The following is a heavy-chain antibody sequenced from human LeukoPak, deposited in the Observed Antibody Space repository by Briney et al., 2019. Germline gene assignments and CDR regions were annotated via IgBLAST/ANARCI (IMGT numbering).Heavy chain of an antibody. J-gene: IGHJ3*02. CDR3: AKGKWELLKRWSAFDI. D-gene: IGHD1-26*01. CDR1: GFTFDDYA. V-gene: IGHV3-9*01. CDR2: ISWNSGSI. Sequence: PGGSLRLSCAASGFTFDDYAMHWVRQAPGKGLEWVSGISWNSGSIGYADSVKGRFTISRDNAKNSLYLQMNSLRAEDTALYYCAKGKWELLKRWSAFDIWGQGTMVTVSS.